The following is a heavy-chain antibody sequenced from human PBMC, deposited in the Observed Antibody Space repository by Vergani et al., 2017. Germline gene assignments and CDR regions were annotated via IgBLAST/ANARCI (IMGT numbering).Heavy chain of an antibody. CDR1: GFTFSSYT. Sequence: EVQLVESGGGLVKPGGSLRLSCAASGFTFSSYTMNWVRQAPGKGLEWVSSISSSSSYIYYADSVKGRFTISRDNAKNSLYLQMNSLRAEDTAVYYCARDGFPYSSSSPLDYWGQGTLVTVSS. CDR2: ISSSSSYI. V-gene: IGHV3-21*01. CDR3: ARDGFPYSSSSPLDY. J-gene: IGHJ4*02. D-gene: IGHD6-6*01.